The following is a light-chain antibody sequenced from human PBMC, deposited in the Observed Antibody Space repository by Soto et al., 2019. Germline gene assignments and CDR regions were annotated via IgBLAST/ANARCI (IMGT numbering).Light chain of an antibody. J-gene: IGLJ3*02. V-gene: IGLV2-23*03. CDR1: SSDVGSYNL. Sequence: QSALTQPASVSGSPGQSITISCTGTSSDVGSYNLVSWYQQHPGKAPKLMIYEGSKRPSGVSNRFSGSKSGNTASLTISGLQDEDEADYYCCSYAGSYTFVVFGGGTKLTVL. CDR3: CSYAGSYTFVV. CDR2: EGS.